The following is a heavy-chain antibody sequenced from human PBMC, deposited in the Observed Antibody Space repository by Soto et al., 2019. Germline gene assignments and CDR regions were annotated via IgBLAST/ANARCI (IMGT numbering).Heavy chain of an antibody. CDR3: PRGGFSYGTGIEH. CDR2: KKQDESEE. D-gene: IGHD5-18*01. Sequence: GGSLRLSCAASGFSISRYWMSWVRQAPGKGLEWVADKKQDESEEYYVDSVKGRFTVSRDNAKNSVYLQLTSLRVEDTALYYCPRGGFSYGTGIEHWGQGELVTVSS. J-gene: IGHJ5*02. V-gene: IGHV3-7*01. CDR1: GFSISRYW.